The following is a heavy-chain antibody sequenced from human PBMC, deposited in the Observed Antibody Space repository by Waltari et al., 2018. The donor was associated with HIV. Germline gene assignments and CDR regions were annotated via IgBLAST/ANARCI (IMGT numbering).Heavy chain of an antibody. V-gene: IGHV3-33*01. D-gene: IGHD1-26*01. J-gene: IGHJ4*02. CDR2: IWYDGSNK. Sequence: QVQLESGGGVVQPGRSLRLSCAASGFTFSNYGMHWVRQAPGKGLEWVAVIWYDGSNKYYADSVKGRFTISRDNSKNTLYLQMNSLRAEDTAVYYCARAYYGSPSYYFDYWGQGTLVTVSS. CDR1: GFTFSNYG. CDR3: ARAYYGSPSYYFDY.